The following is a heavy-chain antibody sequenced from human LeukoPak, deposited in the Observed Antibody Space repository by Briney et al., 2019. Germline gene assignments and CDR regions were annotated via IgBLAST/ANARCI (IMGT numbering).Heavy chain of an antibody. CDR3: ARVSSTGYAVSSGLYY. J-gene: IGHJ4*02. CDR2: ISNTIVTI. CDR1: GFTFSDYY. V-gene: IGHV3-11*01. Sequence: PGGSLRLSCAASGFTFSDYYMTWIRQAPGKGLEWVAYISNTIVTIYYADSVKGRFTISTDDAQNSLYLQMNSLRAEDTAIYYCARVSSTGYAVSSGLYYWGQGALVTVSS. D-gene: IGHD3-22*01.